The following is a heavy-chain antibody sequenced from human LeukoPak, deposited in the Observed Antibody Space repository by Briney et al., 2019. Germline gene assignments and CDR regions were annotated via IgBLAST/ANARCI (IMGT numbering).Heavy chain of an antibody. D-gene: IGHD3-9*01. Sequence: SETLSLTCTVSGGSTSSYYWSWIRQPPGKGLEWIGYIYYSGSTNYNPSLKSRVTISVDTSKNQFSLKLSSVTAADTAVYYCAKGSELRYFDWRIDYWGQGTLVTVSS. CDR3: AKGSELRYFDWRIDY. CDR1: GGSTSSYY. CDR2: IYYSGST. J-gene: IGHJ4*02. V-gene: IGHV4-59*01.